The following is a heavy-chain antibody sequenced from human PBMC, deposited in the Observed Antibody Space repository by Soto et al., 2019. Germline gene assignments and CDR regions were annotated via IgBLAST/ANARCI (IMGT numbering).Heavy chain of an antibody. CDR3: ARDIYGSSGKLGH. CDR1: GGSISSGDYY. Sequence: SETLSLTCTVSGGSISSGDYYWSWIRQPPGKGLEWIGYIYYSGSTYYNPSLKSRVTISVDTSKNQFSLKLSSVTAADTAVYYCARDIYGSSGKLGHWGQGTLVTVSS. D-gene: IGHD3-22*01. CDR2: IYYSGST. V-gene: IGHV4-30-4*01. J-gene: IGHJ4*02.